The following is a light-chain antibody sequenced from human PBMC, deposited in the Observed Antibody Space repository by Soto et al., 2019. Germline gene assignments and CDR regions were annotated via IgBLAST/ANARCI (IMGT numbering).Light chain of an antibody. Sequence: DVQITQSPSTLSASVGDRITINCRASQSISTWLAWYQQKPGKAPRLLIYDASNLESGVPSRFSGSGSRTEFTLTITSLQPEDAATYYCQQYNTYLTWTFGQGTKV. CDR3: QQYNTYLTWT. CDR1: QSISTW. J-gene: IGKJ1*01. CDR2: DAS. V-gene: IGKV1-5*01.